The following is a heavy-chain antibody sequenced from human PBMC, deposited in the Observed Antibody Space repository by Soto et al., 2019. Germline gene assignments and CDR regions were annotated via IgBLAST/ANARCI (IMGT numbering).Heavy chain of an antibody. CDR3: ARQITTLTTFDY. V-gene: IGHV4-59*01. CDR1: GGSISSYY. Sequence: SETLSLTCAVSGGSISSYYWSWIRQPPGKGLEWIGYIYYSESTNYNPSLKSRVTTSVDTSKNQFSLKVSSVTAADTAVYYCARQITTLTTFDYWGRGPRVTVSS. J-gene: IGHJ4*02. CDR2: IYYSEST. D-gene: IGHD4-17*01.